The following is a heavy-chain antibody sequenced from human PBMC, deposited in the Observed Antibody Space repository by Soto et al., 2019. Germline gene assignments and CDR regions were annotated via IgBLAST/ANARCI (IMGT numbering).Heavy chain of an antibody. CDR2: INAGNGNT. J-gene: IGHJ4*02. Sequence: ASVKVSCKASGYTFSTYAMHWVRQAPGQRLEWMGWINAGNGNTKYSQKFQGRVTITRDTSASTAYMELSSLRSEDTAVYYCARALAPSYSSGPLFDYWGQGTLVT. CDR1: GYTFSTYA. V-gene: IGHV1-3*01. CDR3: ARALAPSYSSGPLFDY. D-gene: IGHD6-19*01.